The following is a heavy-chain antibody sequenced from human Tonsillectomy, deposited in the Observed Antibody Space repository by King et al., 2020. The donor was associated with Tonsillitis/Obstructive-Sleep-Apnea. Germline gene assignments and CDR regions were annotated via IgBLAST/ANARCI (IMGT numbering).Heavy chain of an antibody. Sequence: VQLVQSGGGLVQPGGSLRLSCSASGFTFSGYAMHWVRQAPGKGLQYVSAISSNGGSTDYADSVKGRFTISRDNSKNTLYLQMSSLRPEDTALYYCVKVIKWNAYGMDVWGDGATVTASS. D-gene: IGHD1-20*01. V-gene: IGHV3-64D*06. CDR2: ISSNGGST. CDR3: VKVIKWNAYGMDV. J-gene: IGHJ6*02. CDR1: GFTFSGYA.